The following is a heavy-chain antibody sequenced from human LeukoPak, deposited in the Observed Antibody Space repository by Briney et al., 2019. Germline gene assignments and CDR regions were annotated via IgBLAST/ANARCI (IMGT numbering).Heavy chain of an antibody. CDR1: VPTFSTHW. CDR3: ARETRGALGSF. J-gene: IGHJ4*02. CDR2: LEVDGSNK. V-gene: IGHV3-7*04. D-gene: IGHD7-27*01. Sequence: GGSLRLSCAASVPTFSTHWMSWFRQTPGKGLEWVASLEVDGSNKYYVDSVKGRFSISRDNAENPLYLQMNSLRVDDTAVYYCARETRGALGSFWGQGTLVTVSS.